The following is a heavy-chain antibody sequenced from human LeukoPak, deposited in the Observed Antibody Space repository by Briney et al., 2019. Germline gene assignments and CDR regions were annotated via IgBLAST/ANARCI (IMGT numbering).Heavy chain of an antibody. Sequence: GGSLRLSCAASGFTFSSYGMHWVRQAPGKGLEWVAFIRYDGSNKYYADSVKGRFTISRDNSKNTLNLQMNSLRAEDTAVYYCARRSGIAVAGAFDYWGQGTLVTVSS. D-gene: IGHD6-19*01. CDR2: IRYDGSNK. CDR1: GFTFSSYG. V-gene: IGHV3-30*02. J-gene: IGHJ4*02. CDR3: ARRSGIAVAGAFDY.